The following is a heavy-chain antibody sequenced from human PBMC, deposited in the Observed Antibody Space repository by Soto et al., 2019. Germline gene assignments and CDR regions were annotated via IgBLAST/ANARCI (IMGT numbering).Heavy chain of an antibody. V-gene: IGHV4-30-4*01. Sequence: PSETLSLTCTVSVRSISTGQFYWSWIRQPPGKGLEWIGYIYYNGDTHNNTSLESRVTISIDTSKNQLSLRLASVTASDTAVYYCARLMSGAYTDYWGHGTLVTVS. CDR1: VRSISTGQFY. J-gene: IGHJ4*01. CDR2: IYYNGDT. CDR3: ARLMSGAYTDY. D-gene: IGHD3-10*02.